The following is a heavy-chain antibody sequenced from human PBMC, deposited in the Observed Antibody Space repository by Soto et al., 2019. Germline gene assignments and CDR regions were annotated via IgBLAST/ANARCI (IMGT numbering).Heavy chain of an antibody. D-gene: IGHD3-22*01. V-gene: IGHV2-26*01. J-gene: IGHJ6*02. CDR1: GFSLSTVRMG. Sequence: QVTLKESGPVLVKPTETLTLTCTVSGFSLSTVRMGVSWIRQPPGKALEWLAHIFSDDDKSYNTSLKSRLTISKGTSRRQGVLTMNTVDPVHTATYFYARVNDMIIENYFYGVDVWGQGTTFTVSS. CDR3: ARVNDMIIENYFYGVDV. CDR2: IFSDDDK.